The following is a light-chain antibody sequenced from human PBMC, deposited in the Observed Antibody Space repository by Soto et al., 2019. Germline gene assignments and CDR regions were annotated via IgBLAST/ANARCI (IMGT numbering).Light chain of an antibody. J-gene: IGKJ4*01. Sequence: DIQMTQSPSSLSASVGDRVTITCRASQTINNYLNWYQQKPGKAPKLLIYAASSLQGGVPSRFSGSGSGTDFTLTISSLQREYCAIDYCRQSSRTVLTFGGGTKVEI. CDR2: AAS. CDR3: RQSSRTVLT. CDR1: QTINNY. V-gene: IGKV1-39*01.